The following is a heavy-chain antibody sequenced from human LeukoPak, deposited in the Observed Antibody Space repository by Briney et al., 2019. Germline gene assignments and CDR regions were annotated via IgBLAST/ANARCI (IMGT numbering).Heavy chain of an antibody. CDR3: ARVLAVAGTGAFDI. CDR2: INTDGSST. Sequence: GGSLRLSCAASGFTFSSYWMYWVRQAPGKGLVWVSRINTDGSSTTYADSVKGRFTISRDNAKNTVYLQMNGLRAEDTAVYYCARVLAVAGTGAFDIWGQGTMVTVSS. J-gene: IGHJ3*02. V-gene: IGHV3-74*01. D-gene: IGHD6-19*01. CDR1: GFTFSSYW.